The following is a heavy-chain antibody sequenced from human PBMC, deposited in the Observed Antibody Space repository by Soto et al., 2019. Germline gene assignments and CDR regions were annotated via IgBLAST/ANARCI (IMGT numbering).Heavy chain of an antibody. Sequence: QITLKESGPTLVKPTQTLTLTCTFSGFSLSTSGVGVGWIRQPPGKALEWLALIYWNDDKRYSPSLKSRLTITKDTSKNQVVLTMTNIDPVDTATYYCAHSGQDPFFYTSSWNDYWGQGTLVTVSS. J-gene: IGHJ4*02. CDR3: AHSGQDPFFYTSSWNDY. D-gene: IGHD6-13*01. CDR2: IYWNDDK. CDR1: GFSLSTSGVG. V-gene: IGHV2-5*01.